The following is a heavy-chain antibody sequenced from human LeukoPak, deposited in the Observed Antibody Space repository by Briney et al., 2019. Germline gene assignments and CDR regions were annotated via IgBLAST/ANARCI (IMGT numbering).Heavy chain of an antibody. CDR3: ARAARYCSGGSCYSWFDP. CDR2: IIPILGIA. Sequence: SVTVSCKASGGTFSSYAISWVRQAPGQGLEWMGRIIPILGIANYAQKFQGRVTITADKSTSTAYMELSSLRSEDTAVYYCARAARYCSGGSCYSWFDPWGQGTLVTVSS. D-gene: IGHD2-15*01. J-gene: IGHJ5*02. CDR1: GGTFSSYA. V-gene: IGHV1-69*04.